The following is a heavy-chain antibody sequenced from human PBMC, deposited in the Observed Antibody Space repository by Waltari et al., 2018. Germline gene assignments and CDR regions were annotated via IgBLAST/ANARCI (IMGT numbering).Heavy chain of an antibody. CDR1: GGSFSGYY. V-gene: IGHV4-34*01. J-gene: IGHJ6*03. D-gene: IGHD2-2*01. CDR3: ARGPIVVVPAATFYYYYYMDV. Sequence: QVQLQQWGAGLLKPSETLSLTCAVYGGSFSGYYWSWIRQPPGKGLEWIGEINHSGSTNYNPSLKSRVTISVDTSKNQFSLKLSSVTAADTAVYYCARGPIVVVPAATFYYYYYMDVWGKGTTVTISS. CDR2: INHSGST.